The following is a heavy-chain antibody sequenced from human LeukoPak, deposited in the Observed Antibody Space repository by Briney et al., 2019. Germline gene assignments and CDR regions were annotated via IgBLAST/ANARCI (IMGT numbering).Heavy chain of an antibody. CDR2: IIPIYGTP. V-gene: IGHV1-69*13. J-gene: IGHJ6*03. Sequence: SVKVSCKASGGTLSGYAISWVRQAPGQGLEWMGGIIPIYGTPHSAQKFQGRVTITADESTSTAFMDLSSLRSEDTAVYYCARGKLGYYYYHMDAWGKGTTVTVS. D-gene: IGHD3-3*02. CDR3: ARGKLGYYYYHMDA. CDR1: GGTLSGYA.